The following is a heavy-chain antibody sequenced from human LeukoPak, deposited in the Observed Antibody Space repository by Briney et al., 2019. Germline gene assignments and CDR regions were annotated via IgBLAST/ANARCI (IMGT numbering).Heavy chain of an antibody. V-gene: IGHV3-21*01. CDR1: GFTFSSYS. CDR3: ARVPSDSSSWSYYYYYYMDV. Sequence: GESLRLSCAASGFTFSSYSMNWVRQAPGKGLEWVSSISSSSSYIYYADSVKGRFTISRDNAKNSLYLQMNSLRAEDTAVYYCARVPSDSSSWSYYYYYYMDVWGKGTTVTVSS. CDR2: ISSSSSYI. D-gene: IGHD6-13*01. J-gene: IGHJ6*03.